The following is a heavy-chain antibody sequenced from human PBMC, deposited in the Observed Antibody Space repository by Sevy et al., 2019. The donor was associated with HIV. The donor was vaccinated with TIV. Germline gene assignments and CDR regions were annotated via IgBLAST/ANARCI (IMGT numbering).Heavy chain of an antibody. J-gene: IGHJ6*02. V-gene: IGHV4-31*03. CDR1: GGSISSGGYY. D-gene: IGHD3-10*01. CDR3: ARDLKGTLGYSMDV. Sequence: SETLSLTCTVSGGSISSGGYYWSWIRQHPGKGLEWIGYIYYSGSTYYNPSLKSRVTISVDTSKNQFSLKLSSVTAADTAVYYCARDLKGTLGYSMDVWGQGTTVTVSS. CDR2: IYYSGST.